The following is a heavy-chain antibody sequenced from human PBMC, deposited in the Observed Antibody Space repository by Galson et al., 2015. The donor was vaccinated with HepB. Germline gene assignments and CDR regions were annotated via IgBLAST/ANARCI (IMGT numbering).Heavy chain of an antibody. V-gene: IGHV3-30*18. D-gene: IGHD4-23*01. J-gene: IGHJ3*02. CDR2: ISYDGSNK. Sequence: SLRLSCAASGFTFSSYGMHWVRQAPGKGLEWVAVISYDGSNKYYADSVKGRFTIPRDNSKNTLYLQMNSLRAEDTAVYYCAKDQGPVVTPEGGYAFDIWGQGTMVTVSS. CDR1: GFTFSSYG. CDR3: AKDQGPVVTPEGGYAFDI.